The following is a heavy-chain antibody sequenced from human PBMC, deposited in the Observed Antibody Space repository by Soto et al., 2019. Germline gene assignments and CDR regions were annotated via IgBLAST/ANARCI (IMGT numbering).Heavy chain of an antibody. CDR1: GYTFTSYD. Sequence: ASVKVSCKASGYTFTSYDIYWVRQATGQGLEWMGWMNPNTGNSGYAQKFQGRVTMTSDTSISTAHMELCSLRSEDTAVYYCARRAETNGWNGFGADKYYFDFWGQGTLVTVSS. CDR2: MNPNTGNS. D-gene: IGHD1-1*01. J-gene: IGHJ4*02. CDR3: ARRAETNGWNGFGADKYYFDF. V-gene: IGHV1-8*01.